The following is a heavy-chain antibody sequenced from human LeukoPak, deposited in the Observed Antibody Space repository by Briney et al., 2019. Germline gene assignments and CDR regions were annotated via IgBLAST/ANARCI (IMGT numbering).Heavy chain of an antibody. V-gene: IGHV5-51*01. CDR1: GYSFTTYW. Sequence: GESLKISCKGSGYSFTTYWIGWVRQMPGKGLEWMGIIYSPSFQGQVTISADKSISTAYLQWSSLKASDTAMYYCTRPAASGYDSPANYWGQGTLVTVSS. CDR2: IY. J-gene: IGHJ4*02. D-gene: IGHD5-12*01. CDR3: TRPAASGYDSPANY.